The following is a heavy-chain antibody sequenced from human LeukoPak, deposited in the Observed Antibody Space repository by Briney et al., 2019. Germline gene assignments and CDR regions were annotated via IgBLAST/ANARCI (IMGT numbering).Heavy chain of an antibody. J-gene: IGHJ4*02. D-gene: IGHD1-7*01. CDR2: INSDGSST. CDR3: ARDSRESGGTRPFDY. CDR1: GFTFSSYW. V-gene: IGHV3-74*01. Sequence: PGGSLRLSCAASGFTFSSYWMHWVRHAPGKGLVWVSRINSDGSSTSYADSVKGRFTISRDNAKNTLYLQMNSLRAEDTAVYYCARDSRESGGTRPFDYWGQGTLVTVSS.